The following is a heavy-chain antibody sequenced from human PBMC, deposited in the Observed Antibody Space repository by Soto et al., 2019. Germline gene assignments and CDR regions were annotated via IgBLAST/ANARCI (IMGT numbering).Heavy chain of an antibody. Sequence: PGGSLRLSCAASGFTFSSYAMHWVRQAPGKGLEWVAVISYDGSNKYYADSVKGRFTISRDNSKNTLYLQMNSLRAEDTAVYYCAREDYGGNLGWFDPWGQGTLVTVS. CDR1: GFTFSSYA. V-gene: IGHV3-30-3*01. J-gene: IGHJ5*02. D-gene: IGHD4-17*01. CDR3: AREDYGGNLGWFDP. CDR2: ISYDGSNK.